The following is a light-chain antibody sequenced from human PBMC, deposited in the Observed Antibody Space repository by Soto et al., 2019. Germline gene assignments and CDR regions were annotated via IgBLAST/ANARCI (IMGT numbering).Light chain of an antibody. J-gene: IGKJ5*01. CDR1: QNIRSW. V-gene: IGKV1-12*01. CDR2: AAS. CDR3: EQVNSFPII. Sequence: DIQMTQSPSSVSASVGDRVTITCRASQNIRSWLAWYQQKPGKAPKLLIYAASNLQSGVPSRFSGSGSGTDFTLTISSLQPEDFATYYCEQVNSFPIIYGQGTRLEIK.